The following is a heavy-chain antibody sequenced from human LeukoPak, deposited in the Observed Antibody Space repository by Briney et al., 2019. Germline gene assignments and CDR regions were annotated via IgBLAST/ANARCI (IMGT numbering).Heavy chain of an antibody. CDR2: IYYSGST. J-gene: IGHJ4*02. V-gene: IGHV4-39*07. Sequence: SETLSLTCTVSGGSISSRSYYWGWIRQPPGKGLEWIGSIYYSGSTYYNPSLKSRVTISVDTSKNQFSLKLSSVTAADTAVYYCARDQLDYYDSSGQFDYWGQGTLVTVSS. CDR3: ARDQLDYYDSSGQFDY. CDR1: GGSISSRSYY. D-gene: IGHD3-22*01.